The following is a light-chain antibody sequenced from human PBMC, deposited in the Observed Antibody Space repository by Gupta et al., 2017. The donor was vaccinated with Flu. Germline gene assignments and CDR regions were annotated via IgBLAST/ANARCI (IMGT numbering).Light chain of an antibody. V-gene: IGKV4-1*01. CDR3: QQYYSTHALT. CDR1: ETVLYSPNNKNY. Sequence: DIVMTQSPDSLAVSLGERATINCKSSETVLYSPNNKNYLAWYQQRPGQPPKLLIYWASTRQSGVPDRFSGSGSGTDFTLTISSLQADDVAVYYCQQYYSTHALTFGGGTKVEIK. CDR2: WAS. J-gene: IGKJ4*01.